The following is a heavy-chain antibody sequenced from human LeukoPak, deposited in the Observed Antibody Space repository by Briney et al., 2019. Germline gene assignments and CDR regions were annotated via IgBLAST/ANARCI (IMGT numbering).Heavy chain of an antibody. CDR2: ISHLGST. CDR3: ARRVNTAVAPFDY. J-gene: IGHJ4*02. D-gene: IGHD5-18*01. CDR1: GGSVSSANW. V-gene: IGHV4-4*02. Sequence: SETLSLTCAVSGGSVSSANWWNWVRQPPGKGLEWIGEISHLGSTNYNPSLKGRVTISLNKSENQFSLRLTSVTAADTAVYHCARRVNTAVAPFDYWGQGSLVTVSS.